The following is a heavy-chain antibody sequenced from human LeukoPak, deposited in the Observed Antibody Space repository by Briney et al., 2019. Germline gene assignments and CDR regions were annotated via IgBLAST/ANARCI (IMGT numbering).Heavy chain of an antibody. V-gene: IGHV3-7*01. CDR1: GFTFSSHW. J-gene: IGHJ4*02. CDR2: IKQDRSAK. Sequence: GGSLRLSCAASGFTFSSHWMSWVRQAPGKGLEWVANIKQDRSAKYYVDSVKGRFTISRDNAKNSLYLQMNSLRAEDTAMYYCAREGYWGQGTLVTVSS. CDR3: AREGY.